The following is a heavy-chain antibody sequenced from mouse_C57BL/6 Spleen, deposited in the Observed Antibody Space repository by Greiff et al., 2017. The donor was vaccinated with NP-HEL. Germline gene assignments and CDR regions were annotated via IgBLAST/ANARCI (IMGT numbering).Heavy chain of an antibody. CDR1: GYTFTSYW. J-gene: IGHJ1*03. Sequence: QVQLQQPGAELVRPGSSVKLSCKASGYTFTSYWMHWVKQRPIQGLEWIGNIDPSDSETHYNQKFKDKATLTVDKSSSTAYMQLSSLTSEDSAVYYCARDDGYSYFEVWGTGTTVTVSS. CDR3: ARDDGYSYFEV. D-gene: IGHD2-3*01. V-gene: IGHV1-52*01. CDR2: IDPSDSET.